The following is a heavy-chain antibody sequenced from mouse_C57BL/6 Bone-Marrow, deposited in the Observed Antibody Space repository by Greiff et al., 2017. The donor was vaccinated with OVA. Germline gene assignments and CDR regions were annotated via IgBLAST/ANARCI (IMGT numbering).Heavy chain of an antibody. CDR2: ISYDGSN. CDR1: GYSITSGYY. CDR3: ARNYYGSIDY. J-gene: IGHJ2*01. V-gene: IGHV3-6*01. D-gene: IGHD1-1*01. Sequence: EVKLQESGPGLVKPSQSLSLTCSVTGYSITSGYYWNWIRQFPGNKQEWMGYISYDGSNNYNPTLKNRISITRDTSKNQCFLKLNSVTTEDTATYYCARNYYGSIDYWGQGTTLTVSS.